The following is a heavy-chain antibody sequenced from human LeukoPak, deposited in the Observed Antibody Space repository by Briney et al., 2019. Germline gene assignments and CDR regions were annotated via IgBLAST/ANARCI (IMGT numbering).Heavy chain of an antibody. CDR3: ARVGATDAFDI. CDR2: INPNSGGT. Sequence: ASVKVSCKASGYTFTGYHMHWVRQAPGQGLEWMGWINPNSGGTNHAQKFQGRVTMTRDTSISTAYMELSRLRSDDTAVYYCARVGATDAFDIWGQGTMVTVSS. CDR1: GYTFTGYH. D-gene: IGHD1-26*01. V-gene: IGHV1-2*02. J-gene: IGHJ3*02.